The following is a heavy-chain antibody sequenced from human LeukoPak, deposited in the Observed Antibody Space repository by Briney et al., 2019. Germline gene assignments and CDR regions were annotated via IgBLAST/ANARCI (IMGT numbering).Heavy chain of an antibody. V-gene: IGHV3-33*01. J-gene: IGHJ4*02. CDR3: ARFSHSSGWYFVDH. CDR1: GFTFSSYG. CDR2: IWYDGSNK. Sequence: GRSLRLSCAASGFTFSSYGMHWVRQAPGKGLEWVAVIWYDGSNKYYADSVKGRFTISRDNSKNTLYLQMSSLRAEDTAVYYCARFSHSSGWYFVDHWGQGTLVTVSS. D-gene: IGHD6-19*01.